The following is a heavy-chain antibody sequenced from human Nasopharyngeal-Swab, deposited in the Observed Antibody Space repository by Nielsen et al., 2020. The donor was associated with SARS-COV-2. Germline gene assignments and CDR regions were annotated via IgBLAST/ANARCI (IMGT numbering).Heavy chain of an antibody. CDR1: GYTFTSYY. CDR3: ARGGDPREVVAATDCFDP. V-gene: IGHV1-46*01. J-gene: IGHJ5*02. D-gene: IGHD2-15*01. CDR2: INPGGGSA. Sequence: ASVKVSCKASGYTFTSYYMHWVRQAPGQGLEWMGIINPGGGSARYSRNFQGRVTMTRDTSTSTVYMELSSLRSEDTAVYYCARGGDPREVVAATDCFDPWGQGTLVTVSS.